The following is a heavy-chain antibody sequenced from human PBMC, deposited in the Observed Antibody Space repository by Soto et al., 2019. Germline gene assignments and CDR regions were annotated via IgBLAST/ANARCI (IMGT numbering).Heavy chain of an antibody. Sequence: QVQLQESGPGLVKPSQTLSLTCTVSGGSISSGGYYWSWIRQHPGKGLEWIGYIYYSGRTYYNPFLRSRVTISVDTSNNQFSLTLSSVTAADTAVYYCASSTYLYCFDYWGHGTLVTVSS. CDR2: IYYSGRT. V-gene: IGHV4-31*03. CDR1: GGSISSGGYY. D-gene: IGHD2-2*01. J-gene: IGHJ4*01. CDR3: ASSTYLYCFDY.